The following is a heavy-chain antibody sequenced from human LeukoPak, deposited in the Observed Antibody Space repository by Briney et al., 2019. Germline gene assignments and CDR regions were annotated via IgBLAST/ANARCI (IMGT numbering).Heavy chain of an antibody. CDR3: ATPAASPGAEYSLY. J-gene: IGHJ1*01. Sequence: PGGSLRLSCAASGFTFSSYSMNWVRQAPGKGLEWVSSIDFTSRYIYNADSVKGRFTTSRDNAKNSLDLQMNSLKVEDTAVYYCATPAASPGAEYSLYWGQGTLVIVSS. CDR1: GFTFSSYS. D-gene: IGHD6-6*01. V-gene: IGHV3-21*01. CDR2: IDFTSRYI.